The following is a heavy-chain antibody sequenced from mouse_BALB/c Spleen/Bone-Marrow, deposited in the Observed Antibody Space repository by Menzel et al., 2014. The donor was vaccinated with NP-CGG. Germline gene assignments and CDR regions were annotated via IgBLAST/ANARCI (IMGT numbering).Heavy chain of an antibody. CDR3: ARWDHFHWFFDV. CDR2: IDPYDSET. Sequence: QVQLQQSGAELVRPGASVQLSCKASGYTFTSYWMSWVKQRPVQGLEWIGRIDPYDSETDYNQKFKDKAILTVDKSSSTANMRLSSLTSEDSAVYYCARWDHFHWFFDVWGARTTVTVSS. J-gene: IGHJ1*01. CDR1: GYTFTSYW. V-gene: IGHV1-52*01. D-gene: IGHD1-2*01.